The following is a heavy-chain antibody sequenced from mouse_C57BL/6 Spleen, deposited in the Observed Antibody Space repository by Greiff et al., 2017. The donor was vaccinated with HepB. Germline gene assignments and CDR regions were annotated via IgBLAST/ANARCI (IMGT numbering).Heavy chain of an antibody. Sequence: QVQLQQPGAELVRPGTSVKLSCKASGYTFTSYWMHWVKQRPGQGLEWIGVIDPSDSYTNYNQKFKGKATLTVDTSSSTAYMQLSSLTSEDSAVYYCARRRLSGYAMDCWGQGTSVTVSS. J-gene: IGHJ4*01. V-gene: IGHV1-59*01. CDR3: ARRRLSGYAMDC. CDR2: IDPSDSYT. CDR1: GYTFTSYW. D-gene: IGHD1-3*01.